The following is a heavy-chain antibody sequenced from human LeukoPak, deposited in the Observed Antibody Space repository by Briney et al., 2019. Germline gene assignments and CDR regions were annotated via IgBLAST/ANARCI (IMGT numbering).Heavy chain of an antibody. CDR3: ARNLVGASDYYYYMDV. J-gene: IGHJ6*03. D-gene: IGHD1-26*01. V-gene: IGHV4-59*01. CDR1: GVSISSYY. CDR2: IYYSGST. Sequence: SETLSLTCTGSGVSISSYYWSWIRQPPGKGLEWIGYIYYSGSTNYNPSLKSRVTISVDTSKNQFSLKLSSVTAADTAVYYCARNLVGASDYYYYMDVWGKGTTVTVSS.